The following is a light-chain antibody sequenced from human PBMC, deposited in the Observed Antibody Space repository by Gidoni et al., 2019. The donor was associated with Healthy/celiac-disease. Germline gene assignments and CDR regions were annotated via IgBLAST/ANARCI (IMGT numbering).Light chain of an antibody. J-gene: IGKJ4*01. CDR3: QQRSL. Sequence: DIVLTQSPATLSLSPGERATLSCRASQSVSSYLAWYQQKPGQAPRLLIYDASNRATGIPARFSGSGSGTDFTLTISSLEPEDFAVYYCQQRSLFXGXTKVEIK. CDR1: QSVSSY. V-gene: IGKV3-11*01. CDR2: DAS.